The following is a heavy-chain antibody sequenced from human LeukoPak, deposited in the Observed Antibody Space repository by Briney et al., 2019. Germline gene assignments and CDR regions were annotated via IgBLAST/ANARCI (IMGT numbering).Heavy chain of an antibody. Sequence: PSETLSLTCTVSGGSISSGDYYWSWIRQSPGKGLEWIGYIYHSGSTYYNPSLKSRVTISVDRSKNQFSLQLSSVTAADTAVYHCARDWYDFWSGYSNYYYYMDVWGKGTTVTVSS. D-gene: IGHD3-3*01. CDR2: IYHSGST. J-gene: IGHJ6*03. CDR3: ARDWYDFWSGYSNYYYYMDV. V-gene: IGHV4-30-2*06. CDR1: GGSISSGDYY.